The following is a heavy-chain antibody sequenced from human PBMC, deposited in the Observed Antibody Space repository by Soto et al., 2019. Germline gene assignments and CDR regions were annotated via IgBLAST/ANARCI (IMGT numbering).Heavy chain of an antibody. CDR3: ARRPDFRDHGWFDP. J-gene: IGHJ5*02. Sequence: SETQSLTCTVSGGSIIITFYYWGWLRQPPGRGLEWIANIHYSGETHYSPSLKSRVAISVDTSKSQFSLTLDSVTAADTAVYYCARRPDFRDHGWFDPWGQGILVTVSS. V-gene: IGHV4-39*01. CDR1: GGSIIITFYY. CDR2: IHYSGET. D-gene: IGHD4-17*01.